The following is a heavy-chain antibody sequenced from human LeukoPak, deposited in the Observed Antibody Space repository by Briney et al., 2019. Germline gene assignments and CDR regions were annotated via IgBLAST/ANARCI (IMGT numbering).Heavy chain of an antibody. CDR1: GGSISSSTYY. CDR3: ARDQRGSSPFLFGGYWFDP. Sequence: SETLSLTCSVSGGSISSSTYYWGWIRQPPGKGLEWIGSIHNSGSTYYNPSLKSRVTISVDRSKNQFSLKVSSVTAADTAVYYCARDQRGSSPFLFGGYWFDPWGQGTLVTVSS. D-gene: IGHD3-16*01. J-gene: IGHJ5*02. V-gene: IGHV4-39*07. CDR2: IHNSGST.